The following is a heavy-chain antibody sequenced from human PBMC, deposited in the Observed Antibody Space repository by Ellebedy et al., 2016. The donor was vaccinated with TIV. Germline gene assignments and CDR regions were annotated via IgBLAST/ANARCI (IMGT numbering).Heavy chain of an antibody. J-gene: IGHJ6*02. CDR1: GGSINNYY. CDR3: VRHMVRIRLGMDV. CDR2: IYYSGNT. D-gene: IGHD3-10*01. V-gene: IGHV4-59*08. Sequence: PSETLSLTCIVFGGSINNYYWTLLPPPPGKGLEWIGYIYYSGNTKYNPSLESRVTMSVDTSTNQFSLKLTSVTAADTAVYYCVRHMVRIRLGMDVWGQGTTVTVSS.